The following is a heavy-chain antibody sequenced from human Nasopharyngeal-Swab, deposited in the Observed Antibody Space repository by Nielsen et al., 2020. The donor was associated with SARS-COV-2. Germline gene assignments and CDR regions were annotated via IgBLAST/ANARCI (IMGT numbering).Heavy chain of an antibody. J-gene: IGHJ3*02. Sequence: GGSLRLSCQLSEYKFISYWIGWVRQMPGKGLEWMGVIYLGDSDTRYSPSFQGQVTISADKSISTAYLQWSSLKASDTAMYYCARRTTVTHHDAFDIWGQGTMVTVSS. V-gene: IGHV5-51*01. D-gene: IGHD4-17*01. CDR1: EYKFISYW. CDR2: IYLGDSDT. CDR3: ARRTTVTHHDAFDI.